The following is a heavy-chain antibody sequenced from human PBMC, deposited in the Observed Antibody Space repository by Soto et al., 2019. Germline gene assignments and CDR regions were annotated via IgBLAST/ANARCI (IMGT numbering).Heavy chain of an antibody. CDR2: IDPSDSYA. D-gene: IGHD5-12*01. J-gene: IGHJ5*02. CDR3: GRVRVDKAEGWFDP. CDR1: GYSFTTYW. Sequence: GESVKISCKGSGYSFTTYWIAWVLQVPGKGLEWMGRIDPSDSYANYSPSFQGHVTMSADKSISTAYLQWSSLKASDTAMYYCGRVRVDKAEGWFDPWGQGTLVTVSS. V-gene: IGHV5-10-1*01.